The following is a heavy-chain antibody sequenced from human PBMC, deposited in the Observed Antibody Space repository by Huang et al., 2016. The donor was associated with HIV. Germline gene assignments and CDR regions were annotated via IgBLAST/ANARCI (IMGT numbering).Heavy chain of an antibody. J-gene: IGHJ4*02. CDR3: AKDADTSGYDVLGPFGS. V-gene: IGHV3-23*01. Sequence: EVLLLESGGGLVQPGGSLRLSCVASGFTFSSYAMSWVRQAPGKGLGWDSGITDGMNNRDYAHSVKVRFAVSRDESTNTLYLQRNSLIAEDTVVYYCAKDADTSGYDVLGPFGSWGQGTLVTVSS. CDR1: GFTFSSYA. CDR2: ITDGMNNR. D-gene: IGHD3-3*01.